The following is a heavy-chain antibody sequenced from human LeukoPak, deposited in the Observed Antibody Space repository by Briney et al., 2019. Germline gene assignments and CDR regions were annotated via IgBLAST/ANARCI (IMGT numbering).Heavy chain of an antibody. CDR2: ISAYNGNT. J-gene: IGHJ4*02. CDR1: GYTFTSYG. D-gene: IGHD3-10*01. V-gene: IGHV1-18*01. Sequence: ASVKVSCKASGYTFTSYGISWVRQAPGQGPERMGWISAYNGNTNYAQKLQGRVTMTTDTSTSTAYMELRSLRSDDTGVYYCARDQGEYYYGSGSYPDFDYWGQGTLVTVSS. CDR3: ARDQGEYYYGSGSYPDFDY.